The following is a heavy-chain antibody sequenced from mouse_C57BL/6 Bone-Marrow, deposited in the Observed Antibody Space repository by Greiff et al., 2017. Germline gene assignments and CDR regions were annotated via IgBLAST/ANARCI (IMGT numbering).Heavy chain of an antibody. J-gene: IGHJ2*01. Sequence: EVMLVESGGGLVKPGGSLKLSCAASGFTFSSYAMSWVRQTPEKRLEWVATISDGGSYTYYPDNVKGRFTISRDNAKNNLYLQMSHLKSEDTAMYYCARERGMVKGDYWSQGTTLTVSS. CDR3: ARERGMVKGDY. V-gene: IGHV5-4*01. D-gene: IGHD2-2*01. CDR2: ISDGGSYT. CDR1: GFTFSSYA.